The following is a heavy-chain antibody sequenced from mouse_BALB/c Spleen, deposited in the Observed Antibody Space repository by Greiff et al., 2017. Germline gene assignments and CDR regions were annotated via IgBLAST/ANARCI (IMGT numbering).Heavy chain of an antibody. CDR1: GYTFTDYA. CDR3: ARAGKGAMDY. V-gene: IGHV1S137*01. J-gene: IGHJ4*01. CDR2: ISTYYGDA. D-gene: IGHD4-1*01. Sequence: VKLVESGAELVRPGVSVKISCKGSGYTFTDYAMHWVKQSHAKSLEWIGVISTYYGDASYNQKFKGKATMTVDKSSSTAYMELARLTSEDSAIYYCARAGKGAMDYWGQGTSVTVSS.